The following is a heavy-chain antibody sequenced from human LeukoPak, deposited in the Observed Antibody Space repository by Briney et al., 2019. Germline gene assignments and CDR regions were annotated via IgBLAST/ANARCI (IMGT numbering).Heavy chain of an antibody. CDR3: TTGGI. V-gene: IGHV3-15*01. J-gene: IGHJ3*02. Sequence: AGSLRLSCAASGFTVSNAWMSWVRQAPGKGLEWVGLIKTKTDGGTTDYAAPVKGRFTISRDVSKNTLYLQMNSLKTEDTAVYYCTTGGIWGQGTLITVSS. CDR1: GFTVSNAW. D-gene: IGHD3-10*01. CDR2: IKTKTDGGTT.